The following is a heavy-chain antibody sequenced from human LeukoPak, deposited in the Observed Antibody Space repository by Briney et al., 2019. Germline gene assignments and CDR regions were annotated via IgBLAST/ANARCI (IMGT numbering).Heavy chain of an antibody. CDR2: IDWDDDK. D-gene: IGHD2-2*03. V-gene: IGHV2-70*04. CDR1: GFSLSTSGMR. CDR3: ARISPATIGYWRGYYFDY. J-gene: IGHJ4*02. Sequence: SGPALVKPTQTLTLTCTFSGFSLSTSGMRVSWIRHPPGKALEWLARIDWDDDKFYSTSLKTRVTISKDTTKNQVVLTMINVDPMDTATYYCARISPATIGYWRGYYFDYWGQGHLVTVSS.